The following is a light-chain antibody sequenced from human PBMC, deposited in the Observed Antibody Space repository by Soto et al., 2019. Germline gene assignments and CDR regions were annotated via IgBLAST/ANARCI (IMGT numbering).Light chain of an antibody. Sequence: QSVLTQPPSASGTPGQRVTISCSGSSSNIGSNTVNWSQQLPGTAPKLLIYNNNQRPSGVPDRFSGSKSGTSASLAISGLQSEDEADYYWAAWDDSLNGLVFGTGTKLTVL. V-gene: IGLV1-44*01. CDR3: AAWDDSLNGLV. CDR1: SSNIGSNT. CDR2: NNN. J-gene: IGLJ1*01.